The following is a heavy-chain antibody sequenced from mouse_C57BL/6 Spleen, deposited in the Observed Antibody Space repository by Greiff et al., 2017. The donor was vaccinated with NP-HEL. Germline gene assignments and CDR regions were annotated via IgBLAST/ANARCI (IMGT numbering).Heavy chain of an antibody. Sequence: EVQRVESGGGLVKPGGSLKLSCAASGFTFSDYGMHWVRQAPEKGLEWVAYISSGSSTLYYADTVKGRFTISRDNAKNTLFLQMTSLRSEDTAMYYCARDDYGYWGQGTTLTVSS. CDR1: GFTFSDYG. D-gene: IGHD2-4*01. V-gene: IGHV5-17*01. CDR3: ARDDYGY. CDR2: ISSGSSTL. J-gene: IGHJ2*01.